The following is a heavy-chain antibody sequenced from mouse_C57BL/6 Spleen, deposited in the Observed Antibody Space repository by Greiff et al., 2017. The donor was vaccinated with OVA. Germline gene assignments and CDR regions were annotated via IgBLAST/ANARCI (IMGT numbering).Heavy chain of an antibody. CDR3: ATYYYGSSYGNYAMDY. J-gene: IGHJ4*01. CDR1: GFSLTSYG. CDR2: IWSDGST. Sequence: VKLEESGPGLVAPSQSLSITCTVSGFSLTSYGVHWVRQPPGKGLEWLVVIWSDGSTTSNSALKSRLSISKDNSKSQVFLKMNSLQTDDTAMYYCATYYYGSSYGNYAMDYWGQGTSVTVSS. V-gene: IGHV2-6*03. D-gene: IGHD1-1*01.